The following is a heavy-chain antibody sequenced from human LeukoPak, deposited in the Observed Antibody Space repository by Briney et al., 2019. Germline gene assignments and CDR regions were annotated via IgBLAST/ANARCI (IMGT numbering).Heavy chain of an antibody. V-gene: IGHV1-2*02. Sequence: ASVKVSCKASGYTFTGYFMHWVRQAPGQGLEWMGWINPNSGGTNYAQKFQGRVTMTGDTSISTAYMELNRLRSDDTAVYYCAKVLSASGSYVDDYWGQGTLVTVSS. J-gene: IGHJ4*01. CDR2: INPNSGGT. CDR1: GYTFTGYF. CDR3: AKVLSASGSYVDDY. D-gene: IGHD3-10*01.